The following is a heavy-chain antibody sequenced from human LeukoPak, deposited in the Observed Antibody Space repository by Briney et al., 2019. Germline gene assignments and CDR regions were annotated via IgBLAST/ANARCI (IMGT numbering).Heavy chain of an antibody. CDR2: ISVYSGST. D-gene: IGHD6-19*01. V-gene: IGHV1-18*01. Sequence: ASVKVSCKASGYTLSTYGITWVRQAPGQGLEWMGWISVYSGSTNYAQNLQGRVTMTTDTSTSTAYMELRSLRSDDTAMYYCARDGISGWYVYWGQGTLVTVS. CDR1: GYTLSTYG. CDR3: ARDGISGWYVY. J-gene: IGHJ4*02.